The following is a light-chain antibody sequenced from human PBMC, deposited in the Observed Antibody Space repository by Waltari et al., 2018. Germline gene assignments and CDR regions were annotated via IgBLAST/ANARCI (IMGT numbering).Light chain of an antibody. Sequence: QSALTQPAYVSGSPGQSLTLSCTGTSRAAGGYNYVSWYQQPPGKAPKLMIYDGNNRPSGVSNRFSGSKSDNTASLTISGLQAEDEADYYCSSYTSSRTRVFGGGTKLTVL. J-gene: IGLJ3*02. CDR1: SRAAGGYNY. CDR2: DGN. CDR3: SSYTSSRTRV. V-gene: IGLV2-14*01.